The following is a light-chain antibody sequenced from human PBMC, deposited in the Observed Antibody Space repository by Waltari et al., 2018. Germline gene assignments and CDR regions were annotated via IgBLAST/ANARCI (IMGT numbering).Light chain of an antibody. V-gene: IGLV1-51*01. J-gene: IGLJ2*01. CDR2: DNN. CDR1: SSYIGNNY. CDR3: ATWDSSLSAVL. Sequence: SVLTQPPSVSAAPGQKVTISCSGGSSYIGNNYVSWYQQVPGTAPKLLIYDNNEGPSWIPDRFSGSKSGTSATLGITGLQTGDEADYYCATWDSSLSAVLFGGGTRLTVL.